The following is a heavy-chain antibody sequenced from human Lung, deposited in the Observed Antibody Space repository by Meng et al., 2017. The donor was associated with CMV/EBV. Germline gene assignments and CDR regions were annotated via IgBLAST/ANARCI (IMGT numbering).Heavy chain of an antibody. V-gene: IGHV5-51*01. CDR1: GYSFASYW. D-gene: IGHD2-21*01. CDR3: ARRDRAYCGGNCYREDFDI. CDR2: IYPGDSDS. J-gene: IGHJ3*02. Sequence: GGSXRLXCKGSGYSFASYWIAWVRKMPGKGLEGMGIIYPGDSDSSSSPSFQGQVTISADQSISTAYLKWSTLKASDTAMYYCARRDRAYCGGNCYREDFDIWGQGTXVTVSS.